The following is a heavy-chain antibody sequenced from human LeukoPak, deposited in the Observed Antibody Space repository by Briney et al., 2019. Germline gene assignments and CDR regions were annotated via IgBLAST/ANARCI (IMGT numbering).Heavy chain of an antibody. CDR3: ARDGYSRMYDSSGYYYYFDY. CDR1: GYTFTGYY. J-gene: IGHJ4*02. V-gene: IGHV1-18*04. D-gene: IGHD3-22*01. CDR2: ISAYNGNT. Sequence: ASVKVSCKASGYTFTGYYMHWVRQAPGQGLEWMGWISAYNGNTNYAQKLQGRVTMTTDTSTSTAYMELRSLRSDDTAVYYCARDGYSRMYDSSGYYYYFDYWGQGTLVTVSS.